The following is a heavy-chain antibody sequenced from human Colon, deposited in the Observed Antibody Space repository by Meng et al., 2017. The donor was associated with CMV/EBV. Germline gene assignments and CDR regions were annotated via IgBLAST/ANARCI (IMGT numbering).Heavy chain of an antibody. Sequence: QVQLLQSGAEVKRPGASVKVSCQASGYTFTSYDINWVRQTPGQGLEWVGWMNPRSGDTDYARKFQGRVTMTRDTSLGTAYLELRSLTSEDTAIYYCARLTSGGYWGQGTLVTVSS. CDR3: ARLTSGGY. V-gene: IGHV1-8*01. J-gene: IGHJ4*02. D-gene: IGHD4/OR15-4a*01. CDR2: MNPRSGDT. CDR1: GYTFTSYD.